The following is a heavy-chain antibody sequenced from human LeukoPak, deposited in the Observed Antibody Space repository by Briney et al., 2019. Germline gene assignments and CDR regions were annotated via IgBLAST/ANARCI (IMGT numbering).Heavy chain of an antibody. Sequence: SETLSLTCAVYGGSFSGYYWSWLRQPPGKGLEWIGEINHSGSTNYNPSLKSRVTISVDTSKNQFSLKLSSVTAADTAVYYCARGNCSSTSCYNGPFDIWGQGTMVTVSS. D-gene: IGHD2-2*02. CDR1: GGSFSGYY. J-gene: IGHJ3*02. CDR3: ARGNCSSTSCYNGPFDI. V-gene: IGHV4-34*01. CDR2: INHSGST.